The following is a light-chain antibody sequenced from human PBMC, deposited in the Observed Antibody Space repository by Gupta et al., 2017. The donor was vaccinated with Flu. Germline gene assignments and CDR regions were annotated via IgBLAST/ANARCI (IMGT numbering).Light chain of an antibody. CDR1: QGISSY. J-gene: IGKJ4*01. V-gene: IGKV1-9*01. CDR3: QQFNSSPHT. CDR2: AAS. Sequence: PSFLSASVGDRVTIPGRARQGISSYLAWSQQKPGKAPKLLIYAASTLQSGVPSRFSGSGSGTEFTLTISSLKPEDFAPYYCQQFNSSPHTFGGGTKVEIK.